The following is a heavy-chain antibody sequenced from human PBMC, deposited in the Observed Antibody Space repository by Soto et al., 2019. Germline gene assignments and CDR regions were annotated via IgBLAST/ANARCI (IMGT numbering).Heavy chain of an antibody. CDR1: GGSISSGGYY. D-gene: IGHD6-6*01. CDR3: ARTIAAAPDYYGMDV. J-gene: IGHJ6*02. V-gene: IGHV4-31*03. CDR2: IYYSGST. Sequence: SETLSLTCTVSGGSISSGGYYWSWIRQHPGKGLEWIGYIYYSGSTYYNPSLKSRVTISVDTSKNQFSLKLSSVTAADTAVYYCARTIAAAPDYYGMDVWGQGTTVTVSS.